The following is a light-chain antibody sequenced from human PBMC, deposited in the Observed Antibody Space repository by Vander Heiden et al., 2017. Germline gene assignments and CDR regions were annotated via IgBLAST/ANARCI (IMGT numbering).Light chain of an antibody. CDR2: ADR. CDR1: SSNIGSTT. CDR3: AAWDDSQSNWL. J-gene: IGLJ3*02. Sequence: QAVLTQPPSVSGTPGQRVIISCSGSSSNIGSTTVKWYSQAPEKAPKLLIYADRQRPSGIPGRFSGSKSDSGSSASLAISGLQSEDEGDYYCAAWDDSQSNWLFGGGTRLTVL. V-gene: IGLV1-44*01.